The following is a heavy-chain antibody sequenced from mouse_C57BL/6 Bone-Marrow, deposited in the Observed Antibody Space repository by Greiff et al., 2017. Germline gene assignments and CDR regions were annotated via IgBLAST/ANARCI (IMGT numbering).Heavy chain of an antibody. D-gene: IGHD3-2*02. J-gene: IGHJ3*01. V-gene: IGHV1-55*01. CDR2: IYPGSGST. CDR1: GYTFTSYW. CDR3: ARTRTAQAPWFAY. Sequence: VQLQQPGAELVKPGASVKMSCKASGYTFTSYWITWVKQRPGQGLEWIGDIYPGSGSTNYNEKFKSKATLTVDTSSSTAYMQLSSLTSEDSAVYYCARTRTAQAPWFAYWGQGTLVTVSA.